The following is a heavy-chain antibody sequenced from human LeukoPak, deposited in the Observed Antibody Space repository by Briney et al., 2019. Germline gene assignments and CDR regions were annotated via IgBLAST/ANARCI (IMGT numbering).Heavy chain of an antibody. V-gene: IGHV3-21*01. CDR2: ISSSSSYI. CDR3: VKGVGGSANYYYLDV. Sequence: GGSLRLSCAASGFTFSSYSMNWVRQAPGKGLEWVSSISSSSSYIYYADSVTGRFTISRDNSKNALYLQMNSLRPEETAVYYCVKGVGGSANYYYLDVWGKGTTVTVSS. J-gene: IGHJ6*03. CDR1: GFTFSSYS. D-gene: IGHD3-10*01.